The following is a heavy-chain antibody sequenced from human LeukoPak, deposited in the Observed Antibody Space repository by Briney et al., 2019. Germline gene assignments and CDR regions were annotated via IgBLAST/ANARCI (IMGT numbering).Heavy chain of an antibody. CDR1: GFTLSSSW. Sequence: GGSLRLSCAGSGFTLSSSWMHWVRQAPGKGPVWVAHVSPDGNLANYADSVKGRFIISRDNAKNTLFLQMNSLRAEDTAVYCARDLPFSPDHWGQGTQVTVSS. V-gene: IGHV3-74*01. CDR2: VSPDGNLA. CDR3: ARDLPFSPDH. J-gene: IGHJ4*02.